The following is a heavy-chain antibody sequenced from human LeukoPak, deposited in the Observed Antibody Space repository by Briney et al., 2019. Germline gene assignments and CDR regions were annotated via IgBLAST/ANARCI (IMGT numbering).Heavy chain of an antibody. V-gene: IGHV3-30-3*01. D-gene: IGHD6-13*01. Sequence: PGGSLRLSCAASGFTFSSYAMHWVRQAPGKGLEWVAVISYDGSNKYYADSVKGRFTISRDNAKNSLYLQMNSLRAEDTAVYYCAVKPGGAAAGTGDWGQGTLVTVSS. CDR2: ISYDGSNK. CDR3: AVKPGGAAAGTGD. J-gene: IGHJ4*02. CDR1: GFTFSSYA.